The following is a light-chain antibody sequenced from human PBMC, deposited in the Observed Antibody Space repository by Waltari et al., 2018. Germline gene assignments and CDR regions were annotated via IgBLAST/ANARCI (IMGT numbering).Light chain of an antibody. CDR2: EVT. Sequence: QSALTQPPSASGSPGQSVTIPCTGTSSDVAPYNSASWYQQHPGKAPKLMLSEVTQRASGVPDRFSGSKSGNTASLTVSGLQAEDEAVYYCSSYAGRNGVIFGGGTMLTVL. J-gene: IGLJ2*01. CDR3: SSYAGRNGVI. V-gene: IGLV2-8*01. CDR1: SSDVAPYNS.